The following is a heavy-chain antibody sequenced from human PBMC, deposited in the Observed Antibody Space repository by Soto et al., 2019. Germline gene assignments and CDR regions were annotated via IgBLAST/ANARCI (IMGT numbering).Heavy chain of an antibody. V-gene: IGHV3-23*01. D-gene: IGHD4-17*01. CDR2: FSAGGRA. CDR3: AQYTMPEPYGDSLVDY. J-gene: IGHJ4*02. Sequence: EVQLLESGGALVQPGGSLRLSCAASGFSFSNYALSWVRQAPGKGLEWVSAFSAGGRAYYADSVKGRFTIARDSSQNTVHLRISIPRPEVSSGYYCAQYTMPEPYGDSLVDYWGQGTRVTVSS. CDR1: GFSFSNYA.